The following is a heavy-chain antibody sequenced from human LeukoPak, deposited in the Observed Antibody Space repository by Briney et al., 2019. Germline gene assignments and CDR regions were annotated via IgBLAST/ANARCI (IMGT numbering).Heavy chain of an antibody. CDR1: GGSISSDNYY. Sequence: KPSETLSLTCTVSGGSISSDNYYWGWIRQPPGKGLEWIGSIYYSGTTYYNPSLKSRVTISVDTSKNQFSLKLSSVTAADTAVYYCARAVPAVFYMDVWGKGTTVTISS. J-gene: IGHJ6*03. CDR3: ARAVPAVFYMDV. D-gene: IGHD2-2*01. V-gene: IGHV4-39*07. CDR2: IYYSGTT.